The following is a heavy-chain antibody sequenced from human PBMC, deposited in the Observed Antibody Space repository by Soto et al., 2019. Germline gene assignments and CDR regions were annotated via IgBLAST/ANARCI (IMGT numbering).Heavy chain of an antibody. V-gene: IGHV3-23*01. J-gene: IGHJ4*02. CDR1: GFTFSIYA. CDR3: AKESTSSGLYHYYFEY. CDR2: ISDSGSST. D-gene: IGHD6-19*01. Sequence: EVQVLESGGGLVQPGGSLRLSCAASGFTFSIYAMSWVRQAPGKGLEWVSHISDSGSSTYYADSVKGRFTISRDNSKNTLYLQMKSLRAKDTAVYYCAKESTSSGLYHYYFEYWGQGTLVTVSS.